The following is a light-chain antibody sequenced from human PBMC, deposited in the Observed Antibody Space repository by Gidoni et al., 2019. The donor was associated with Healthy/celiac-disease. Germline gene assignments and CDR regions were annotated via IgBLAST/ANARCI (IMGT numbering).Light chain of an antibody. Sequence: DIQMTQSPSALSASVGDRVTITCRASQSISSYLNWYQQKPGKAPKLLIYAASSLQSGVPSRFSGSGSGTDFTLTISSLQPEDFANYYCQQSYSPPSEYTFGQGTKLEIK. CDR1: QSISSY. V-gene: IGKV1-39*01. J-gene: IGKJ2*01. CDR3: QQSYSPPSEYT. CDR2: AAS.